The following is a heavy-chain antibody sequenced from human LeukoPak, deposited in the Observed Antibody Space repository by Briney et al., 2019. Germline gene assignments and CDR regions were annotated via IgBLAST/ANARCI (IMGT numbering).Heavy chain of an antibody. CDR1: GGSISSSSYY. V-gene: IGHV4-39*01. J-gene: IGHJ4*02. Sequence: SETLSLTCTVSGGSISSSSYYWGWIRQPPGTGLEWIGSIYYSGSTYYNPSLKSRVTISVDTSKNQFSLKLSSVPAADTAVYYCANHMGDYYDSSGYYEAFDYWGQGTLVTVSS. D-gene: IGHD3-22*01. CDR2: IYYSGST. CDR3: ANHMGDYYDSSGYYEAFDY.